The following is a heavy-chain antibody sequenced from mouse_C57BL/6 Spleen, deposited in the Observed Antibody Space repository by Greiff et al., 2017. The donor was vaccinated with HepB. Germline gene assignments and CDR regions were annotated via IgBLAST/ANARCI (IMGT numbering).Heavy chain of an antibody. V-gene: IGHV1-26*01. D-gene: IGHD3-2*02. CDR1: GYTFTDYY. Sequence: VQLQQSGPELVKPGASVKISCKASGYTFTDYYMNWVKQSHGKSLEWIGDINPNNGGTSYNQKFKGKATLTVDKSSSTAYMELRSLTSEDSAVYYCARSRKASSGLDYWGQGTTLTVSS. J-gene: IGHJ2*01. CDR2: INPNNGGT. CDR3: ARSRKASSGLDY.